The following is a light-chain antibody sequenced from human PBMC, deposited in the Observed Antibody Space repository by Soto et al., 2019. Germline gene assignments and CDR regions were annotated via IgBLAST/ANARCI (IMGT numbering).Light chain of an antibody. CDR2: GAS. V-gene: IGKV3-15*01. Sequence: EIVLTQSPATLSLSPGEGDTLSCRASQSVTNNFLAWYQQKPGQAPRLLIYGASTRAAGIPTRFSGSGSGTEFTLTISSLQSEDFATYFCQQYNNWPRTFGQGTKVDI. CDR3: QQYNNWPRT. J-gene: IGKJ1*01. CDR1: QSVTNN.